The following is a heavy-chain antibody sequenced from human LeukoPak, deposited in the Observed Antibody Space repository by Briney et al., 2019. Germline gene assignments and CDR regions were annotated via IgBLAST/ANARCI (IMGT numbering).Heavy chain of an antibody. CDR3: ARGLLAAAGIDY. J-gene: IGHJ4*02. CDR2: IKQDGSEK. Sequence: GSLRLSCAAPGFTFSGYWMSWVRQAPGKGLEWVANIKQDGSEKNYVDSVKGRFTISRDNAKTSMDLQMNSLRAEDTAVYYCARGLLAAAGIDYWGQGALVTVSS. D-gene: IGHD6-13*01. V-gene: IGHV3-7*04. CDR1: GFTFSGYW.